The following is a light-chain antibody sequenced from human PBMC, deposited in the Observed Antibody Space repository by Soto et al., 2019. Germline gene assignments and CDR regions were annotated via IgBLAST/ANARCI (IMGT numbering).Light chain of an antibody. CDR1: QSVSSN. CDR3: QQYGSSPPSIT. J-gene: IGKJ5*01. Sequence: EIVMTQSPATLSVSPGERATLSCRASQSVSSNLAWYQQKPGQAPRLLIYGASTRATGIPARFSGSGSGTDFTLTISRLEPEDFAVYYCQQYGSSPPSITFGQGTRLEIK. V-gene: IGKV3-15*01. CDR2: GAS.